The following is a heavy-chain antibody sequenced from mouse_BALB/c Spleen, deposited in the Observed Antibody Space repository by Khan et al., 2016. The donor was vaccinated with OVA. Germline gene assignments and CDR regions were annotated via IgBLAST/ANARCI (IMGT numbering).Heavy chain of an antibody. V-gene: IGHV2-6-1*01. CDR3: ARQPYYHYNVMDY. D-gene: IGHD2-10*01. J-gene: IGHJ4*01. CDR1: GFSSTNYG. CDR2: MWSDGST. Sequence: QVQLKESGPGLVAPSQSLSITCTISGFSSTNYGVHWVRQPPGKGLEWLVLMWSDGSTTYNSALKSRLTISKDNSKSQVFLKMNSLQTDDTAMYFCARQPYYHYNVMDYWGQGTSVTVSS.